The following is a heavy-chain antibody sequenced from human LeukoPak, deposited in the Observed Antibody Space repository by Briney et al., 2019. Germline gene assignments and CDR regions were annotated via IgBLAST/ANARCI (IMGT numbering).Heavy chain of an antibody. Sequence: GESLKISCKGSGYSFTSYWIGWVRQMPGKGLEWMGIIYPGDSDTRYSPSFQGQVTISADKSISTAYLQWSSLKASDTAMYYCARSISGSHPQNLFDYWGQGTLVTVSS. D-gene: IGHD1-26*01. CDR1: GYSFTSYW. CDR2: IYPGDSDT. J-gene: IGHJ4*02. V-gene: IGHV5-51*01. CDR3: ARSISGSHPQNLFDY.